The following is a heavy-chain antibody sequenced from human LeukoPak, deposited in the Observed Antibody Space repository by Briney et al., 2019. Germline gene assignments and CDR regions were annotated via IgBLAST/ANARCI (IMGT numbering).Heavy chain of an antibody. J-gene: IGHJ4*02. CDR3: ARASYYDFWSGYYTVDY. V-gene: IGHV4-39*07. CDR2: IYYSGST. Sequence: PSETLSLTCTVSGGSISSSSYYWGWIRQPPGKGLEWIGSIYYSGSTYYNPSLKSRVTISVDTSKNQFSLKLSSVTAADTAVYYCARASYYDFWSGYYTVDYWGQGTLVTVSS. CDR1: GGSISSSSYY. D-gene: IGHD3-3*01.